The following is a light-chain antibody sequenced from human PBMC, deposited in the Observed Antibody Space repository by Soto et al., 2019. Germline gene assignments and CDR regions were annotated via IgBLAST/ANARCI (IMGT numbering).Light chain of an antibody. CDR3: QQLNSYPRS. J-gene: IGKJ4*01. CDR2: AAS. V-gene: IGKV1-9*01. CDR1: QGISSY. Sequence: DIQLTQSPSFLSASVGDRVTITCRASQGISSYLAWYQQKPGTAPNLLIYAASTLQSGVPSRFSGSGSGTEFTLTISSLQPEDFATYYCQQLNSYPRSFGGGTNVEIK.